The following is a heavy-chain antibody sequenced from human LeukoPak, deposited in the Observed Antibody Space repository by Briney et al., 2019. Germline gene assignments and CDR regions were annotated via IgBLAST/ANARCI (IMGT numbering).Heavy chain of an antibody. J-gene: IGHJ4*02. D-gene: IGHD5-18*01. CDR2: IYYSGST. Sequence: SETLSLTCTVSGGSISSSSYYWGWIRQPPGKGLEWIGSIYYSGSTYYNPSLKSRVTISVDTSKNQFSLKLSSVTAADTAVYYCARLSAMDDYWGQGTLVTVSS. CDR1: GGSISSSSYY. CDR3: ARLSAMDDY. V-gene: IGHV4-39*01.